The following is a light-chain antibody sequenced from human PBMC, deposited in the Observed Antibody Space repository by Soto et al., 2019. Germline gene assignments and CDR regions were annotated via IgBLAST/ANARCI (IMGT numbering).Light chain of an antibody. CDR2: AAS. V-gene: IGKV1-39*01. J-gene: IGKJ1*01. CDR3: QQSYSTPRT. Sequence: IQMTQSRSSLSASVGDRVTITCRGSESISSNLNWYQQKPGKAPKLLIYAASSLQSGVPSRFSGSGSGTDFTLSISSLQPEDFATNYCQQSYSTPRTFGQATKVDIK. CDR1: ESISSN.